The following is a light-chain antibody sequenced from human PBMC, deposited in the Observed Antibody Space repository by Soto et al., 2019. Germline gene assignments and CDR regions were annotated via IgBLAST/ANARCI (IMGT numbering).Light chain of an antibody. CDR1: QRVSSN. CDR2: GAS. J-gene: IGKJ1*01. Sequence: PGETATLSCRASQRVSSNLAWYQQKPGQAPRLLIYGASTRATVIPARFSGSGSGTEFTLTISSLQSEDFAVYYCQQYNNFWTFGQGTKVEIK. V-gene: IGKV3-15*01. CDR3: QQYNNFWT.